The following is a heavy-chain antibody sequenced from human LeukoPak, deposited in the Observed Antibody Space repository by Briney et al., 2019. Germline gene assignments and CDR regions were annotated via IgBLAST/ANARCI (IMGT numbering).Heavy chain of an antibody. CDR3: DRCVFPIFGVVRAPFDY. CDR2: ISSSSSYI. V-gene: IGHV3-21*01. J-gene: IGHJ4*02. D-gene: IGHD3-3*01. Sequence: GGSLRLSCAASGFTLSSYSMNWVRQAPGKGLEWVSSISSSSSYIYYADSVKGRFTISRDNAKNSLYLQMNSLRAEDTAEWYCDRCVFPIFGVVRAPFDYWGQGTLVTVSS. CDR1: GFTLSSYS.